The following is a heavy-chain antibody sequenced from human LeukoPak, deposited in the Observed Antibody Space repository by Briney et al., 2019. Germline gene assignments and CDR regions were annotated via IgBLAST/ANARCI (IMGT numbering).Heavy chain of an antibody. V-gene: IGHV1-46*01. CDR1: GYTFTSYY. CDR2: INPSGGST. Sequence: ASVKVSCKASGYTFTSYYMHWVRQAPGQGLEWMGTINPSGGSTSYAQKFQGRVTMTRDTSTSTVYMELSSLRSEDTAVYYCARDGKVAAAGDYWGQGTLVTVSS. D-gene: IGHD6-13*01. J-gene: IGHJ4*02. CDR3: ARDGKVAAAGDY.